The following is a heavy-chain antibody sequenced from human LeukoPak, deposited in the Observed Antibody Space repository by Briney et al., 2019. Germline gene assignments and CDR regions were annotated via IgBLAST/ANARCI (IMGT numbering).Heavy chain of an antibody. V-gene: IGHV1-69*13. J-gene: IGHJ4*02. D-gene: IGHD2-21*02. CDR3: AREPHYCGGDCYYFDY. CDR1: GGTLSSYA. Sequence: RWASVKVSCKASGGTLSSYAISWVRQAPGQGLEWMGGIIPIFGTANYAQKFQGRVTITADESTSTAYMELSSLRSEDTAVYYCAREPHYCGGDCYYFDYWGQGTLVTVSS. CDR2: IIPIFGTA.